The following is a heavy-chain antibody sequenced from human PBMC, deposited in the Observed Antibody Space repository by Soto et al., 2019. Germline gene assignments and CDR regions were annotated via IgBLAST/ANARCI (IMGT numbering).Heavy chain of an antibody. CDR1: GYSFTSSW. Sequence: PGESLKISCKGSGYSFTSSWISWVRQMPGKGLEWMGRIDPSDSYTNYSPSFQGHVTISVDKSISTAYLQWSSLEASDSAMYYCGRLTSYDFSRTDVWGQGTTVTVSS. J-gene: IGHJ6*02. D-gene: IGHD3-3*01. V-gene: IGHV5-10-1*01. CDR3: GRLTSYDFSRTDV. CDR2: IDPSDSYT.